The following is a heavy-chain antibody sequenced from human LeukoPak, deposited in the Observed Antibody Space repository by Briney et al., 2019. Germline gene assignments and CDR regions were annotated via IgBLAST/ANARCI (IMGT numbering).Heavy chain of an antibody. J-gene: IGHJ4*02. Sequence: GGSLRLSCAASGFTFSSYEMNWVRQAPGKGLEWVSYISGSGSTIYYADSVKGRFTISRDNAKNSLYLQMNSLRAEDTAVYYCARGDPTLLYGSGSNTFDYWGQGTLVTVSS. CDR3: ARGDPTLLYGSGSNTFDY. CDR1: GFTFSSYE. V-gene: IGHV3-48*03. CDR2: ISGSGSTI. D-gene: IGHD3-10*01.